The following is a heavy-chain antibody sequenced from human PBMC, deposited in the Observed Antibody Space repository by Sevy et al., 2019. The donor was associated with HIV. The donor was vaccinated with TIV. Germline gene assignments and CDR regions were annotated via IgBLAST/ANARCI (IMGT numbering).Heavy chain of an antibody. CDR2: IIPIFGTA. CDR1: GGTFSSYA. V-gene: IGHV1-69*13. J-gene: IGHJ3*02. CDR3: ASDVSDNAFAI. Sequence: ASVKVSCKASGGTFSSYAISWVRQAPGQGLEWMGGIIPIFGTANYAQKFQGRDTITADESTSTAYMELSSLRSEDTAVYYCASDVSDNAFAIWGQGTMVTVSS.